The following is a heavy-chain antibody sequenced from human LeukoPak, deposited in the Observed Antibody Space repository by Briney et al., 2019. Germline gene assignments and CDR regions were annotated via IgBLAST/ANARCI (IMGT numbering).Heavy chain of an antibody. J-gene: IGHJ5*02. CDR3: ARVGVDLWFDP. CDR2: NDPNSGGT. V-gene: IGHV1-2*02. Sequence: ASVKVSCKASGYTFTVNHVHWVRQAPGQGLEWMGWNDPNSGGTKYAQKFQGRVTMTRDTSISTAYMELSRLKSDDTAVYYCARVGVDLWFDPWGQGTLVTVSS. CDR1: GYTFTVNH. D-gene: IGHD3/OR15-3a*01.